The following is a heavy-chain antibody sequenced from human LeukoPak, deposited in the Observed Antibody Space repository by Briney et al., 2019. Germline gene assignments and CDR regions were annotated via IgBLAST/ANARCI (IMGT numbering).Heavy chain of an antibody. CDR1: GDSISSETYH. CDR2: IFYAGST. J-gene: IGHJ5*02. D-gene: IGHD3-10*01. CDR3: ARSGWPMGGFDP. Sequence: SETLSLTCTASGDSISSETYHWGWIRQPPGKGLQWIGSIFYAGSTYYNPSLRSRVSISVDTSKDQFSLKLFPVTAADTAVYYCARSGWPMGGFDPWGQGILVTVSS. V-gene: IGHV4-39*01.